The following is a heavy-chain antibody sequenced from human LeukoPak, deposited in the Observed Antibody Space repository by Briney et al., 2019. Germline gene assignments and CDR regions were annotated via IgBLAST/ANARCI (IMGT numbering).Heavy chain of an antibody. V-gene: IGHV3-48*03. CDR2: ISSSGSTI. CDR1: GFTFSSYE. J-gene: IGHJ6*02. CDR3: AREPPLGDFWSGQLFYYYYGMDV. Sequence: GSLRLSCAASGFTFSSYEMNWVRQAPGKGLEWVSYISSSGSTIYYADSVKGRFTISRDNAKNSLYLQMNSLRAEDTAVYYCAREPPLGDFWSGQLFYYYYGMDVWGQGTTVTVSS. D-gene: IGHD3-3*01.